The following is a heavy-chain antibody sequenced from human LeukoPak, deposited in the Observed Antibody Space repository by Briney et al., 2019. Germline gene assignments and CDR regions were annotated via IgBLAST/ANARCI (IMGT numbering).Heavy chain of an antibody. V-gene: IGHV4-59*01. CDR2: IYYSGGT. D-gene: IGHD3-22*01. J-gene: IGHJ3*01. Sequence: SETLSLTCTVSGDSISNDYWSWIRQSPGKGLEWIGYIYYSGGTRYNPSLQSRVTISIDRSKNHFSLKLTSQSAADTAVYYCARLLDYDSSGDPDTFNAWGQGTMVAVSS. CDR3: ARLLDYDSSGDPDTFNA. CDR1: GDSISNDY.